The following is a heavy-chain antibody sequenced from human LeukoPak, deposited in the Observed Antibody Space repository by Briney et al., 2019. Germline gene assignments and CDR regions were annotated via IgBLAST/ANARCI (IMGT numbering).Heavy chain of an antibody. J-gene: IGHJ4*02. D-gene: IGHD3-10*01. CDR3: ARDPGSMVRGVIPVSMVY. CDR2: IRYDASNK. CDR1: GFTFSSSG. Sequence: GGSLRLSCAASGFTFSSSGMHWVRQAPGKGLEWVAFIRYDASNKYYADSVKGRFTISRDNSKNTLSLQMNSLRVEDTAVYYCARDPGSMVRGVIPVSMVYWGQGTLVTVSS. V-gene: IGHV3-30*02.